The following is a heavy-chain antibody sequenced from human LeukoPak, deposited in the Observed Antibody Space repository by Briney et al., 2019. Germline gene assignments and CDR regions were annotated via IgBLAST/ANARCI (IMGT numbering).Heavy chain of an antibody. CDR3: ARGDAYYDSSGYYPSDY. CDR2: ISAYNGNT. Sequence: ASVKVSCKASGYTFTSYGISWVRQAPGQGLEWMGWISAYNGNTNYAQKLQGRVTMTTDTSTSTAYMELRSLRSDDTAVYYCARGDAYYDSSGYYPSDYWGQGTLVIVSS. CDR1: GYTFTSYG. V-gene: IGHV1-18*01. J-gene: IGHJ4*02. D-gene: IGHD3-22*01.